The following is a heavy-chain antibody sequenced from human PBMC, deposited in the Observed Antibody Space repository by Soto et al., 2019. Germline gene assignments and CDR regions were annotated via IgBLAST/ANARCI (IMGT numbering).Heavy chain of an antibody. V-gene: IGHV5-51*01. CDR3: ASRGSEYSFDF. Sequence: GXSLQICCKDSGYSVTTYWICWVRQMPGKGLEWMGIIYPGDSDTRYRPSFQGQVTISADKSISTAYLQWSSLKASDTAMYCCASRGSEYSFDFWGQGTLVTVSS. J-gene: IGHJ4*02. CDR1: GYSVTTYW. CDR2: IYPGDSDT. D-gene: IGHD6-6*01.